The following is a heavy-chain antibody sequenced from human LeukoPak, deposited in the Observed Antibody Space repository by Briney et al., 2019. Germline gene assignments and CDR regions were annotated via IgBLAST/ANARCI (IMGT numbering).Heavy chain of an antibody. CDR3: ASYYGGNPPSFDY. Sequence: ASVKVSCKASGYTFTSYYMHWVRQAPGQGLEWMGIINPSGGSTSYAQKFQGRVTMTRDTSTSTVYMELSSPRSEDTAVYYCASYYGGNPPSFDYWGQGTLVTVSS. V-gene: IGHV1-46*01. D-gene: IGHD4-23*01. CDR2: INPSGGST. CDR1: GYTFTSYY. J-gene: IGHJ4*02.